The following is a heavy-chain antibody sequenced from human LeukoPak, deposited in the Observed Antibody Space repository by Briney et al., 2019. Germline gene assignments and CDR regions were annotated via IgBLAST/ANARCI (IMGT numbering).Heavy chain of an antibody. D-gene: IGHD4-17*01. Sequence: ASVKVSCKASGYTFTSYGISWVRQAPGQGLEWMGWISAYNGNTNYAQKLQGRVTMTTDTSTSTAYMELRSLRSDDTAVYYCARVDYGDYVYYFDYWDQGTLVTVSS. V-gene: IGHV1-18*01. CDR1: GYTFTSYG. CDR3: ARVDYGDYVYYFDY. CDR2: ISAYNGNT. J-gene: IGHJ4*02.